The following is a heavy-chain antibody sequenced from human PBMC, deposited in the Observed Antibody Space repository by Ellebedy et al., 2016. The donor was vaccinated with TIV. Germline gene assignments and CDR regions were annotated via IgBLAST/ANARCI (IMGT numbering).Heavy chain of an antibody. Sequence: GESLKISCAASGFTFSSYWMCWVRQAPGKGLEWVANIKQDGSEQYYVDSVKGRFTIPRDNAKNSLFLQMNSLRAEDTAVYYCARDKLQNAVAGSNFDYWGQGALVTVSS. V-gene: IGHV3-7*01. J-gene: IGHJ4*02. CDR1: GFTFSSYW. CDR3: ARDKLQNAVAGSNFDY. D-gene: IGHD6-19*01. CDR2: IKQDGSEQ.